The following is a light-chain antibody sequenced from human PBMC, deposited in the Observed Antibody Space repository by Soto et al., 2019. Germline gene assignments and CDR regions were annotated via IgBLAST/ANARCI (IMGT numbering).Light chain of an antibody. CDR3: QQRSDWPLT. CDR1: QRVGNA. J-gene: IGKJ4*01. CDR2: AAS. Sequence: EIVLTQSQATLSLTPGEGATLSCRARQRVGNALTWYQPKPGQAPRLLIYAASNRATGIPARFSGSGSGTDFTFTISILEPEDFAVYYCQQRSDWPLTFGEGTKVEIK. V-gene: IGKV3-11*01.